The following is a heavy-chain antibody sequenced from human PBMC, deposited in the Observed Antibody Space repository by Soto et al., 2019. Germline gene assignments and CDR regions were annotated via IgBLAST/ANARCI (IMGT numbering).Heavy chain of an antibody. D-gene: IGHD3-9*01. CDR2: ISSSSSYI. V-gene: IGHV3-21*01. CDR1: GFTFSSYS. Sequence: GGSLRLSCAASGFTFSSYSMNWVRQAPGKGLEWVSSISSSSSYIYYADSVKGRFTISRDNAKNSLYLQMNSLRAEDTAVYYCARDMTGYVLGVLDYWGQGTLVTVSS. J-gene: IGHJ4*02. CDR3: ARDMTGYVLGVLDY.